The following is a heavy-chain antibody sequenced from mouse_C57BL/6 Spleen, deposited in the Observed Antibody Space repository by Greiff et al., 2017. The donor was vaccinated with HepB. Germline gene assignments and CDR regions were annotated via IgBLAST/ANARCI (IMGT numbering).Heavy chain of an antibody. CDR1: GYTFTDHP. CDR2: LSPRDGST. D-gene: IGHD2-10*01. CDR3: ASGLLFMDN. V-gene: IGHV1-78*01. J-gene: IGHJ4*01. Sequence: VQLQQSDAVLVKPGASVKISCKVSGYTFTDHPILWMKQRPDPGLEWIGYLSPRDGSTKYNEKFKGKATLTADKTSSTAYLPLNSLTSEDSAVYVGASGLLFMDNWGQGTSVTVSS.